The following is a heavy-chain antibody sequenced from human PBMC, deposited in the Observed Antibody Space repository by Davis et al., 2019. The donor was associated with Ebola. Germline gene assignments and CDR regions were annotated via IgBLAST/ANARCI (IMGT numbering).Heavy chain of an antibody. CDR2: IYYSGST. V-gene: IGHV4-59*01. CDR3: ARGAPHHYYDSSGYYSQVGELDY. D-gene: IGHD3-22*01. J-gene: IGHJ4*02. CDR1: GGSISSYY. Sequence: MPSETLSLTCTGSGGSISSYYWSWIRQPPGKGLEWIGYIYYSGSTNYNPSLKSRVTISVDTSKNQFSLKLSSVTAADTAVYYCARGAPHHYYDSSGYYSQVGELDYWGQGTLVTVSS.